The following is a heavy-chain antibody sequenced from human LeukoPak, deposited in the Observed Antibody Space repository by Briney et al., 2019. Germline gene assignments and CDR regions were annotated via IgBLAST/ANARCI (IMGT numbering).Heavy chain of an antibody. J-gene: IGHJ4*02. V-gene: IGHV4/OR15-8*02. Sequence: SETLSLTCGVSGGSISGTNRWSWVRQPPGQGLEWIGEISLAGQTNYNPSLNGRVTMSLDKSSNQLSLHLTSVTAADTATYFCSRESGPFCPFGYWGQGTLVIVSS. CDR2: ISLAGQT. D-gene: IGHD1-26*01. CDR3: SRESGPFCPFGY. CDR1: GGSISGTNR.